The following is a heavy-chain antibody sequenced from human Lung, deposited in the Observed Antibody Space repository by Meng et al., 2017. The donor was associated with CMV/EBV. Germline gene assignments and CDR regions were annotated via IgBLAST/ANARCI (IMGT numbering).Heavy chain of an antibody. CDR1: GCSLSTSGVG. CDR3: ARAAARPSDWFDP. V-gene: IGHV2-5*02. Sequence: QITLKGSGPTLVKPTQTLTLTCTFSGCSLSTSGVGVGWIRQPPGKALECLAIIYGDDEKRYSPSLESRLTVTKDTSKNQVVLTMTNMVPVDTATYYCARAAARPSDWFDPWGQGTLVTVSS. CDR2: IYGDDEK. D-gene: IGHD6-6*01. J-gene: IGHJ5*02.